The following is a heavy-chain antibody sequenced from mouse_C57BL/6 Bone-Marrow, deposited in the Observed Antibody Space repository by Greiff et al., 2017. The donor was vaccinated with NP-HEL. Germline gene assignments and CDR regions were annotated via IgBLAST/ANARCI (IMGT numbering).Heavy chain of an antibody. J-gene: IGHJ2*01. CDR2: IDPNSGGT. Sequence: QVQLKQPGAELVKPGASVKLSCKASGYTFPSYLMHWVKQRPGRGLEWIGRIDPNSGGTKYNEKFKSKATLTVDKPSNTAYMQLNSLTSEDSAVYYCASYYYGSSSFDSWGQGTTLTVSS. CDR3: ASYYYGSSSFDS. V-gene: IGHV1-72*01. D-gene: IGHD1-1*01. CDR1: GYTFPSYL.